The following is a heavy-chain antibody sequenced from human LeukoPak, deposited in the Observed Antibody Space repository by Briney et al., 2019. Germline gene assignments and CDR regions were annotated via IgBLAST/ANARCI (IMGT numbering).Heavy chain of an antibody. CDR1: GFTFDDYA. CDR2: ISYDGSNK. CDR3: ARDPTYCSSTSCYPDY. J-gene: IGHJ4*02. Sequence: GGSLRLSCAASGFTFDDYAMHWVRQAPGKGLEWVAVISYDGSNKYYADSVKGRFTISRDNSKNTLYLQMNSLRAEDTAVYYCARDPTYCSSTSCYPDYWGQGTLVTVSS. V-gene: IGHV3-30*01. D-gene: IGHD2-2*01.